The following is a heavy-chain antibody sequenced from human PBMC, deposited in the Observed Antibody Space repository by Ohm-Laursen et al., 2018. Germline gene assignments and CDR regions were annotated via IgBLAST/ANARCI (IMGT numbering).Heavy chain of an antibody. V-gene: IGHV1-58*01. CDR1: GFNFPKST. D-gene: IGHD2-21*02. Sequence: SVKVSCNTSGFNFPKSTVHWVRQARGQGPEWMGWIDVGSNSTNYAQKFQERVTIVGDMSTSTVYMDLSSLRLEDTAMYYCAADFRCGGDCWYFDYWGQGTLVTVSS. CDR3: AADFRCGGDCWYFDY. CDR2: IDVGSNST. J-gene: IGHJ4*02.